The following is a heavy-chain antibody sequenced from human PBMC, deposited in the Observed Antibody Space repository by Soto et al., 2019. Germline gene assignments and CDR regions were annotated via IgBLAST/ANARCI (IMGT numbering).Heavy chain of an antibody. CDR2: ISYDGSNK. CDR3: ARDSPPYSGPSGGGMDV. J-gene: IGHJ6*02. CDR1: GFTFSSYA. V-gene: IGHV3-30-3*01. D-gene: IGHD6-13*01. Sequence: QVQLVESGGGVVQPGRYLRLSCAASGFTFSSYAMHWVRQAPGKGLEWVAVISYDGSNKYYADSVKGRFTISRDNSKNTLDLQMNGRRAEDTAVYYCARDSPPYSGPSGGGMDVWGQGTTVTVSS.